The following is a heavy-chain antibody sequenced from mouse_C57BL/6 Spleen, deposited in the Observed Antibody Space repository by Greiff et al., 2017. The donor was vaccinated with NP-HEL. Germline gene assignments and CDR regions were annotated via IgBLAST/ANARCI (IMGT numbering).Heavy chain of an antibody. CDR2: INPSSGYT. Sequence: VQLHQSGAELAKPGASVKLSCKASGYTFTSYWMHWVKQRPGQGLEWIGYINPSSGYTKYNQKFKDKATLTADKSSSTAYMQLSSLTDEDSAVYYCARYRHYGSSYEHYWGQGTTLTVSS. CDR1: GYTFTSYW. D-gene: IGHD1-1*01. V-gene: IGHV1-7*01. J-gene: IGHJ2*01. CDR3: ARYRHYGSSYEHY.